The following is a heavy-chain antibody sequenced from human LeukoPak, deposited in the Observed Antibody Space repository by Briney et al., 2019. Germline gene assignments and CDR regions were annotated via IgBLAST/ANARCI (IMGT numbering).Heavy chain of an antibody. CDR1: GGTFSSCT. CDR3: ARGAPATVTTFPYFDW. CDR2: IIPILGIA. J-gene: IGHJ4*02. V-gene: IGHV1-69*02. Sequence: GASVTVSCKASGGTFSSCTISWVRQAPGQGLEWMGRIIPILGIANYAQKFQGRVTITADKSTSTAYMELSSLRSEDTAVYYCARGAPATVTTFPYFDWWGQGTLVTVSS. D-gene: IGHD4-17*01.